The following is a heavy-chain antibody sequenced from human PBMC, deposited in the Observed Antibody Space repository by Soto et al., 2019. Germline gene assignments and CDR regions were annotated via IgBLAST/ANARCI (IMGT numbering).Heavy chain of an antibody. CDR1: GYIFSSYW. Sequence: PGESLKISCKGSGYIFSSYWIGWVRQVPGKGLEWMGNIYPGDSDTRYSPSSQGQVTISIDKSINTAYLQWSSLRASDTAMYYCARPYGGNSPLFDYWGQGTLVTVSS. V-gene: IGHV5-51*01. J-gene: IGHJ4*01. CDR2: IYPGDSDT. CDR3: ARPYGGNSPLFDY. D-gene: IGHD2-21*02.